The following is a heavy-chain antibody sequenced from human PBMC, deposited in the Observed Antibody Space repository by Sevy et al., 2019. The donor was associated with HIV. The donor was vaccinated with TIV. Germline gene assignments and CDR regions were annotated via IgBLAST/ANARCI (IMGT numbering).Heavy chain of an antibody. CDR1: GYTFTGYY. J-gene: IGHJ5*02. CDR2: INPNSGGT. Sequence: ASVKVSCKASGYTFTGYYMHWVRQAPGQGLEWMGRINPNSGGTNYAQKFQGRVTMTRDTSISTAYMELGRLRSDDTAVYYCARSGAYDYVWGSYRYGWFDPWGQGTLVTVSS. V-gene: IGHV1-2*06. D-gene: IGHD3-16*02. CDR3: ARSGAYDYVWGSYRYGWFDP.